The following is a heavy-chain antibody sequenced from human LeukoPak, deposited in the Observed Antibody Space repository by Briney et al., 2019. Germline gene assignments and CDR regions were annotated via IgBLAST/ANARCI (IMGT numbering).Heavy chain of an antibody. CDR2: INPNSGGT. D-gene: IGHD3-22*01. CDR3: ARGPGLGRGMDV. Sequence: ASVTVSCTASGYTFTGYYMHWVRQAPGQGLEWMGWINPNSGGTNYAQKFQGWVTMTRDTSISTAYMELSSLRSEDTAVYYCARGPGLGRGMDVWGQGTTVTVSS. CDR1: GYTFTGYY. V-gene: IGHV1-2*04. J-gene: IGHJ6*02.